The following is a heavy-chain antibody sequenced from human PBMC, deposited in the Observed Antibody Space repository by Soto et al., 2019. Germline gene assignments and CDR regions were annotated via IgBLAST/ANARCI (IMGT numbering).Heavy chain of an antibody. Sequence: QLQLQESGSGLVKPSQTLSLTCAVSGGSIDSGGFSWSWIRQPPGKGLEWIGYISHIETPYYNPSLQSRVTISVDRSKNQFSLRLSSVTAADTAVYYCARVNTRNYYYGLDVWGQGTTVTVSS. CDR3: ARVNTRNYYYGLDV. J-gene: IGHJ6*02. V-gene: IGHV4-30-2*01. CDR2: ISHIETP. CDR1: GGSIDSGGFS. D-gene: IGHD5-18*01.